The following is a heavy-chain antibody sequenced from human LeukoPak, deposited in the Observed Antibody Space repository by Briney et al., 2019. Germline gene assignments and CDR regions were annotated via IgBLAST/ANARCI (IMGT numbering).Heavy chain of an antibody. J-gene: IGHJ5*02. D-gene: IGHD6-19*01. CDR3: ARGPVAGISRFDP. V-gene: IGHV3-30*02. CDR2: IRHDGSIK. CDR1: GFIFSTYG. Sequence: QAGGSLRLSCAASGFIFSTYGMYWVRQAPGKGLEWVAFIRHDGSIKNYADSVKGRSTISRDNSKNTLYLQMNSLRAEDTAVYYCARGPVAGISRFDPWGQGTLVTVSS.